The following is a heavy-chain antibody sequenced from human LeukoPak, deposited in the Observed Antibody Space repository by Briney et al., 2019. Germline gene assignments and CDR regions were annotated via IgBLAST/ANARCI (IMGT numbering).Heavy chain of an antibody. V-gene: IGHV4-61*02. CDR3: ARHSPVSAVAGTSPHFDY. J-gene: IGHJ4*02. D-gene: IGHD6-19*01. CDR2: IYTRGST. Sequence: SETLSLTCSFSGASISSGIYYWNWIRQPAGKGLEWIGRIYTRGSTNYNPSLKSRVTISVDTSKNQFSLKLSSVTAADTAVYYCARHSPVSAVAGTSPHFDYWGQGTLVTVSS. CDR1: GASISSGIYY.